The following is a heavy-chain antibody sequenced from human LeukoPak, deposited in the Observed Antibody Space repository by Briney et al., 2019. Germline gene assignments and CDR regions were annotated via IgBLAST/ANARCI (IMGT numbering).Heavy chain of an antibody. D-gene: IGHD3-16*02. CDR2: IYYSGST. V-gene: IGHV4-59*01. Sequence: SETLSLTCTVSGGSISSYYWSWTRQPPGKGLEWIGYIYYSGSTNYNPSLKSRVTISVDTSKNQFSLKLSSVTAADTAVYYCARDKFIGFDYWGQGTLVTVSS. CDR3: ARDKFIGFDY. CDR1: GGSISSYY. J-gene: IGHJ4*02.